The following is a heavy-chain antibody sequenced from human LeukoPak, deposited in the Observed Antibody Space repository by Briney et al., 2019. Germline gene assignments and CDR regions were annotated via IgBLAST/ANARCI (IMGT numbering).Heavy chain of an antibody. CDR2: VSGIGQTT. CDR3: AKDSGNSGYYHGRQFFDS. CDR1: GFTFTSYA. J-gene: IGHJ4*02. V-gene: IGHV3-23*01. D-gene: IGHD3-22*01. Sequence: GGSLRLSCAASGFTFTSYAMNWVRQAPGQGLEWVSTVSGIGQTTDYSDSVKGRFTISRDSSKSTLYLQMNSLRAEDTAVYYCAKDSGNSGYYHGRQFFDSWGQGTLVIVSS.